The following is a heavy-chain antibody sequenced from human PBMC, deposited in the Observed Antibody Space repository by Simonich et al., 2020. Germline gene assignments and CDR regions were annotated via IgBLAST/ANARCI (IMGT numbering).Heavy chain of an antibody. CDR1: GYTFTSYG. J-gene: IGHJ4*02. D-gene: IGHD6-13*01. V-gene: IGHV1-18*01. Sequence: QVQLVQSGAEVKKPGASVKVPCKASGYTFTSYGISWVRQAPGQGLEWREWIGSYNGNKNYAQKLQGRVTMTTDTSTSTAYMELRSLRSDDPAVYYCARDQGGRAAAATDYWGQGTLVTVSS. CDR3: ARDQGGRAAAATDY. CDR2: IGSYNGNK.